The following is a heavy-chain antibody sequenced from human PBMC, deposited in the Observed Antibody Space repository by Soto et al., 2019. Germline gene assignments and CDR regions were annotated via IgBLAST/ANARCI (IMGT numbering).Heavy chain of an antibody. CDR1: GFTFSSYS. J-gene: IGHJ6*02. D-gene: IGHD6-6*01. Sequence: EVQLVESGGGLIQPGGSLRLSCAASGFTFSSYSMNWVRQAPGKGLEWVSYISTSSSAIYYADSVKGRFTISRDNAKNSLSLQMNSLRDEDTAVYYCARGRVYYGMDVWGQGTTVTVSS. V-gene: IGHV3-48*02. CDR2: ISTSSSAI. CDR3: ARGRVYYGMDV.